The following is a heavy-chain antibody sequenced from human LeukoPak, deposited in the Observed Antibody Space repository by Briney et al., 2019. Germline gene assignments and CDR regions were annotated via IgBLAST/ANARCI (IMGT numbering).Heavy chain of an antibody. CDR1: GGSISSGDYY. Sequence: SQTLSLTCTVSGGSISSGDYYWSWIRQPPGQGLEWIRYIYYSGSTYYNPSLKSRVTISVDTSKNQFSLKLSSVTAADTAVYYCAREIPHYYDSSGYPPWGQGTLVTVSS. J-gene: IGHJ5*02. CDR3: AREIPHYYDSSGYPP. CDR2: IYYSGST. V-gene: IGHV4-30-4*01. D-gene: IGHD3-22*01.